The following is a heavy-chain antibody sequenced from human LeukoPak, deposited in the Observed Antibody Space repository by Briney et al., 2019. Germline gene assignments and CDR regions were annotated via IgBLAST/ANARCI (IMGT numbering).Heavy chain of an antibody. CDR3: ARVGSYPYYFDY. J-gene: IGHJ4*02. Sequence: PSETLSLTCTVSGGSISSYYWSWIRQPPGKGLEWIGYIYYSGSTNYNPSLKSRVTISVDTSKNQFSLKLSSVTAADTAVYYCARVGSYPYYFDYWGQGTLVTVSS. CDR2: IYYSGST. V-gene: IGHV4-59*01. CDR1: GGSISSYY. D-gene: IGHD1-26*01.